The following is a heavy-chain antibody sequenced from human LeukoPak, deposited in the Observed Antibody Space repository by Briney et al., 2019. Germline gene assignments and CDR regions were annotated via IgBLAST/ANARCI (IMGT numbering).Heavy chain of an antibody. CDR2: IYTSGST. D-gene: IGHD3-10*01. J-gene: IGHJ5*02. CDR3: ARDLISPPYNWFDP. CDR1: GGSISSYY. V-gene: IGHV4-4*07. Sequence: SETLSLTCTVSGGSISSYYWSWIRQPAGKGLEWIGRIYTSGSTNYNPSLKSRVTISVDTSKNQFSLKLSSVTAADSGVYYCARDLISPPYNWFDPWGQGTLVTVSS.